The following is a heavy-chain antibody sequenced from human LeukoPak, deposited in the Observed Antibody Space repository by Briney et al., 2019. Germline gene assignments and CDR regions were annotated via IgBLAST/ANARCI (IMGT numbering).Heavy chain of an antibody. CDR2: ISTYYGNT. J-gene: IGHJ4*02. CDR3: ARGKFGELLLDY. CDR1: GYTFTSYG. V-gene: IGHV1-18*01. D-gene: IGHD3-10*01. Sequence: ASVKVSCKASGYTFTSYGISWVRQAPGHGPEWMGWISTYYGNTNYAQKLQGRVTITTDTSTSTAYMELRSLRSDDTAVYYCARGKFGELLLDYWGQGTLVTVSS.